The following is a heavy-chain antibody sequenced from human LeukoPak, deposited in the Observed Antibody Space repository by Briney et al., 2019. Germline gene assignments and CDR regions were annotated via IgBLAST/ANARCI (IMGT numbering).Heavy chain of an antibody. CDR3: ARRKGYSSHTYYYYYYMDV. J-gene: IGHJ6*03. CDR2: ISSSCSYI. V-gene: IGHV3-21*01. CDR1: GFTFSSYS. Sequence: GGSLRLSCAASGFTFSSYSMNWVPQAPGKGLEWVSSISSSCSYIYYADSVKGRFTISRDNAKNSLYLQMNSLRAEDTAVYYCARRKGYSSHTYYYYYYMDVWGKGTTVTVSS. D-gene: IGHD4-11*01.